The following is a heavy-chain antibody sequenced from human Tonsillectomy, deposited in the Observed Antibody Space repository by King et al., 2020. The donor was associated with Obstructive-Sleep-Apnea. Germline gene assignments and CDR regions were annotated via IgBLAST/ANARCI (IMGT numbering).Heavy chain of an antibody. V-gene: IGHV1-2*04. CDR2: INPAIGGT. Sequence: QLVQSGAEVKKPGASVKVSCKVSGYTFTDYYMHWVRQAPGQGLEWMGWINPAIGGTKYAQKFQGWVTMTRDTSTSTAYMELSRLKTDDTAGYYWARWVGSDSITGFDFWGQGALVTVSS. CDR3: ARWVGSDSITGFDF. CDR1: GYTFTDYY. J-gene: IGHJ4*02. D-gene: IGHD3-3*02.